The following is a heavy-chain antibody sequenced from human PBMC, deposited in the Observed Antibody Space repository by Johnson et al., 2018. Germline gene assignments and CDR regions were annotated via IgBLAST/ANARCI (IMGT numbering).Heavy chain of an antibody. CDR1: GFTFSNYW. CDR3: ARQGGQFYYDGSGYYGHMYYFDY. D-gene: IGHD3-22*01. Sequence: VQLVQSGGGLVQPGGSLRLSCVVSGFTFSNYWMTWVRQAPGKGLEWVASIKQVGSEKFYVVSLKGRFTSSRDNAKNSLYLQMNSLGADDTAVFICARQGGQFYYDGSGYYGHMYYFDYWGQGTPVTVSS. V-gene: IGHV3-7*01. CDR2: IKQVGSEK. J-gene: IGHJ4*02.